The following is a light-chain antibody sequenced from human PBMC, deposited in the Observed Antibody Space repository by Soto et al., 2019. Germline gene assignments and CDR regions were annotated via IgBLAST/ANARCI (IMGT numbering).Light chain of an antibody. Sequence: EIVMTQSPDTLSVSPGERATLSCRASQSVSSNLAWYQQKPGQAPRLLIYGSSTRATGFPGRFSGSGSGTESTLTISSLQSEDFAVYYCHHYKSWPYTLGQGTKVEIK. CDR3: HHYKSWPYT. V-gene: IGKV3-15*01. CDR1: QSVSSN. J-gene: IGKJ2*01. CDR2: GSS.